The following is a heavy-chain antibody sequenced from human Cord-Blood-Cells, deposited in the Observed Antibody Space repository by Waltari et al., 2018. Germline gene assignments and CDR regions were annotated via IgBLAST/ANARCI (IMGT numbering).Heavy chain of an antibody. V-gene: IGHV4-39*01. CDR3: ARHPYYYGSGSYYY. Sequence: QLQLQESGPGLVKPSETLSLTCTVPGGSISSSSYSWGWIRQPPGKGLEWIGSIYYSGSTYYNPSLKSRVTISVDTSKNQFSLKLSSVTAADTAVYYCARHPYYYGSGSYYYWGQGTLVTVSS. D-gene: IGHD3-10*01. J-gene: IGHJ4*02. CDR1: GGSISSSSYS. CDR2: IYYSGST.